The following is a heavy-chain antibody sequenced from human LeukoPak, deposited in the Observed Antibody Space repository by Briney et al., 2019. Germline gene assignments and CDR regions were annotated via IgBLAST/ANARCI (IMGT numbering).Heavy chain of an antibody. D-gene: IGHD6-13*01. CDR3: SSWPHNDY. V-gene: IGHV3-48*03. CDR2: IDNRGSTI. CDR1: GLTFSK. J-gene: IGHJ4*02. Sequence: GGSLRLSCAASGLTFSKMNWVRQAPGKGLEWVSYIDNRGSTIYYADSVKGRFTISRDNAKNSLYLQMNSLRVEDTAVYYCSSWPHNDYWGQGTLVTVSS.